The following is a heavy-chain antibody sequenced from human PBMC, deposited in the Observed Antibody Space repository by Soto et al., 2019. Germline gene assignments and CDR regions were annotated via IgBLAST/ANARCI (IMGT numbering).Heavy chain of an antibody. D-gene: IGHD3-16*01. J-gene: IGHJ3*01. Sequence: QVQLVESGGGLVKPGGTLRLSCAGSGIRLSESYINWIRLTPEKGLAWISYIGDSYRHYAASVRGRFTISRDNVQNSVSPEMTNLRVDDTAIYYCAIRRAFGEVEAFDDWGPGTLVTVSS. V-gene: IGHV3-11*05. CDR1: GIRLSESY. CDR2: IGDSYR. CDR3: AIRRAFGEVEAFDD.